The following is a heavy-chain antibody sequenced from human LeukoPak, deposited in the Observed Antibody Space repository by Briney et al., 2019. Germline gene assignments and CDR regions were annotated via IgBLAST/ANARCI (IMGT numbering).Heavy chain of an antibody. Sequence: SVKVSCKASGGTFSSYATSWVRQAPGQGLEWMGGIIPIFGTANYAQKFQGRVTITADESTSTAYMELSSLRSEDTAVYYCARDHSFGAAAGTFFDYWGQGTLVTVSS. CDR2: IIPIFGTA. CDR1: GGTFSSYA. J-gene: IGHJ4*02. D-gene: IGHD6-13*01. CDR3: ARDHSFGAAAGTFFDY. V-gene: IGHV1-69*13.